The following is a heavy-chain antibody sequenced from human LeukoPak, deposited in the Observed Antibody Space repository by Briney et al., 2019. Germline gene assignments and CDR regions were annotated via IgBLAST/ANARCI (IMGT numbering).Heavy chain of an antibody. J-gene: IGHJ4*02. CDR3: AREWKKTGAFDY. CDR1: GFTFSSYW. V-gene: IGHV3-74*01. Sequence: PGGSLRLSCAASGFTFSSYWMHWVRQAPGKGLVWVSRINSDGSSTSYADSVKGRFTVSRDNAKNTLYLQMSGLRAEDTAVYYCAREWKKTGAFDYWGQGTLVTVSS. CDR2: INSDGSST. D-gene: IGHD1-1*01.